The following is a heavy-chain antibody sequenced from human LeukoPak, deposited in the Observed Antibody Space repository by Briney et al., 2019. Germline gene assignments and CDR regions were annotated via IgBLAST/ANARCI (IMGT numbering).Heavy chain of an antibody. CDR1: GFTFSDYY. J-gene: IGHJ4*02. Sequence: PGGSLRLSCAASGFTFSDYYMSWIRQAPGKGLEWVSAISGSGGSTYYADSVKGRFTISRDNSKNTLYLQMNSLRAEDTAVYYCAKSGSGSGSYFPAGIDYWGRGTLVTVSS. CDR2: ISGSGGST. CDR3: AKSGSGSGSYFPAGIDY. V-gene: IGHV3-23*01. D-gene: IGHD3-10*01.